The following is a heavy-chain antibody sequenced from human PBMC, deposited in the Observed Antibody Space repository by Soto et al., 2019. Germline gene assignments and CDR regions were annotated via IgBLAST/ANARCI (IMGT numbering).Heavy chain of an antibody. CDR1: GGSISSSSYY. CDR3: VRGRGFYYEGSGYYFDY. D-gene: IGHD3-22*01. J-gene: IGHJ4*02. V-gene: IGHV4-39*01. Sequence: SETLSLTCTVSGGSISSSSYYWGWIRQPPGKGLEWIGSIYYSGSTYYNPSLKSRVTISVDTSKNQFSLKLSSVTAADTAVYYCVRGRGFYYEGSGYYFDYWGQGALVTVS. CDR2: IYYSGST.